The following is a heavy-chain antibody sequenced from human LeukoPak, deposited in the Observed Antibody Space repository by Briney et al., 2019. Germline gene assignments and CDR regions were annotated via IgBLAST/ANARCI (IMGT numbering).Heavy chain of an antibody. CDR1: GGSFSGYY. D-gene: IGHD2-21*02. Sequence: SETLSLTCAVYGGSFSGYYWSWIRQPPGKGLEWIGEINHSGSTNYNPSLKSRVTISVDTSKNQFSLKLSSVTAADTAVYYCVSGVVTAIRGYNWFDPWGQGTLVTVSS. J-gene: IGHJ5*02. CDR3: VSGVVTAIRGYNWFDP. CDR2: INHSGST. V-gene: IGHV4-34*01.